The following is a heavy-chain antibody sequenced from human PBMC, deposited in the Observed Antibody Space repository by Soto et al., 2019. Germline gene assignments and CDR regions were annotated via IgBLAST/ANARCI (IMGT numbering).Heavy chain of an antibody. CDR1: GGTFSSYA. CDR2: IIPIFGTA. V-gene: IGHV1-69*06. Sequence: SVKVSCKASGGTFSSYAISWVRQAPGQGLEWMGGIIPIFGTANYAQKFQGRVTITADKSTSTAYMELSSLRSEDTAVYYCAKGGSTTYDILTGYYGPYFDYWGQGTLVTVSS. CDR3: AKGGSTTYDILTGYYGPYFDY. J-gene: IGHJ4*02. D-gene: IGHD3-9*01.